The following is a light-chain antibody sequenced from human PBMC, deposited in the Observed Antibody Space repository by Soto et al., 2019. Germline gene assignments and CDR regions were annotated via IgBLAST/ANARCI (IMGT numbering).Light chain of an antibody. CDR1: SSNIGAGYE. V-gene: IGLV1-40*01. Sequence: QAVVTQPPSVSGAPGQRVTIPCTGSSSNIGAGYEVHWYQQLPGAAPKLLNYGNNNRPSGVPDRFSAYKSGTSASLAITGLQAEDEADYSCQSYDTSLRGVVFGGGTKLTVL. J-gene: IGLJ3*02. CDR2: GNN. CDR3: QSYDTSLRGVV.